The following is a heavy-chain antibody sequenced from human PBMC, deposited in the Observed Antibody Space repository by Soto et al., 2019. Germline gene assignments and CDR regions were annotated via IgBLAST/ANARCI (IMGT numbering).Heavy chain of an antibody. CDR3: ARDKGGSSPVLDAFDI. Sequence: ASVKVSCKASGYTFTSYAMHWVRQAPGQRLEWMGWVNAGNGNTKYSQKFQGRVTITRDTSASTAYMELSSLRSEDTAVDYCARDKGGSSPVLDAFDIWGNGTRVTVS. CDR1: GYTFTSYA. J-gene: IGHJ3*02. V-gene: IGHV1-3*01. D-gene: IGHD6-13*01. CDR2: VNAGNGNT.